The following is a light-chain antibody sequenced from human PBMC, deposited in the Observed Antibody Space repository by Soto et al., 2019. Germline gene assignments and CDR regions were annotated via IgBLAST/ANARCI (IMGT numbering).Light chain of an antibody. J-gene: IGKJ3*01. CDR1: QDISNY. V-gene: IGKV1-33*01. CDR2: DAS. Sequence: DIQMTQSPSSLSASVGDRVTITCQASQDISNYLNWYQQKPGKAPKLLIYDASNLETGVPSRFSGSGSGTDFTFTISSLQPEDIATYYCPQYDNLPSFGPGTTVDIK. CDR3: PQYDNLPS.